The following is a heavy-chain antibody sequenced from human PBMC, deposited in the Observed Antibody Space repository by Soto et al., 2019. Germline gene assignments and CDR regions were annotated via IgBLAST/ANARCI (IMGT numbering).Heavy chain of an antibody. Sequence: ASVKVSCKASGYTFTSYYMHWVRQAPGQGLEWMGIINPSGGSTSYAQKFQGRVTMTRDTSTSTVYMELSSLRSEDTAVYYCARDWATVVKGPHRVSDYWGQGTLVTISS. CDR3: ARDWATVVKGPHRVSDY. D-gene: IGHD4-17*01. CDR2: INPSGGST. V-gene: IGHV1-46*01. CDR1: GYTFTSYY. J-gene: IGHJ4*02.